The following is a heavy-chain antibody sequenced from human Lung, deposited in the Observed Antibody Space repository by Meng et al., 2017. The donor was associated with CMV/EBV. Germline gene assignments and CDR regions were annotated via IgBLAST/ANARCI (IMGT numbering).Heavy chain of an antibody. CDR2: IYYTGST. J-gene: IGHJ1*01. D-gene: IGHD3-10*01. Sequence: SXTXSLXCTVSGGSISNYYWSWIRQPPGKGLEWIGYIYYTGSTNSNPSLKSRVTISIDTSKNQFSLKLISVTAADTAMYYCAATALVRGVRGTYFQHWGQGXLVTVSS. CDR3: AATALVRGVRGTYFQH. CDR1: GGSISNYY. V-gene: IGHV4-59*01.